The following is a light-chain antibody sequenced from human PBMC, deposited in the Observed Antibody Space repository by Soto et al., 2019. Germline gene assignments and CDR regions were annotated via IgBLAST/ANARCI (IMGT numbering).Light chain of an antibody. Sequence: QTVQTQPPSVSGAPGQRVTISCTGSSSNSGAGYDVHWYQQLPGTAPKLLIYGNTNRPSGVPDRFSGSKSGTSASLAITGLRPEDEADYYCQSFDTRLSGYVFATGTKVTVL. CDR3: QSFDTRLSGYV. CDR2: GNT. V-gene: IGLV1-40*01. J-gene: IGLJ1*01. CDR1: SSNSGAGYD.